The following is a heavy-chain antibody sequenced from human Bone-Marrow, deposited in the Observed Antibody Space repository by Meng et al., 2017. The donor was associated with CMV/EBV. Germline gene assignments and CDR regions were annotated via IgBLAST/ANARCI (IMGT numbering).Heavy chain of an antibody. CDR1: GGSISSYY. D-gene: IGHD3-10*01. CDR3: ARDRDYYYGMDV. V-gene: IGHV4-59*01. CDR2: IYYSGST. Sequence: SETLSLTCTVSGGSISSYYWSWIRQPPGKGLEWIGYIYYSGSTNYNPSLKSRVTISVDTSKNQFSLKLSSVTAADTAVYYCARDRDYYYGMDVWGQGPTVTGSS. J-gene: IGHJ6*01.